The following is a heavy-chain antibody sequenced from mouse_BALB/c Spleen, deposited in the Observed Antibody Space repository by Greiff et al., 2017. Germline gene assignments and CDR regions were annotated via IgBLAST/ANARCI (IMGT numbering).Heavy chain of an antibody. CDR1: GFSLTGYG. J-gene: IGHJ4*01. D-gene: IGHD2-1*01. V-gene: IGHV2-6-7*01. CDR2: IWGDGST. Sequence: VQGVESGPGLVAPSQSLSITCTVSGFSLTGYGVNWVRQPPGKGLEWLGMIWGDGSTDYNSALKSRLSISKDNSKSQVFLKMNSLQTDDTAMYYCARDDGNYEAYYYAMDYWGQGTSVTVSS. CDR3: ARDDGNYEAYYYAMDY.